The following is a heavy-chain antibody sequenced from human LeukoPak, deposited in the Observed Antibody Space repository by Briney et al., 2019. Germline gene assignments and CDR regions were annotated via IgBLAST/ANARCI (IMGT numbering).Heavy chain of an antibody. CDR2: ISYSGST. D-gene: IGHD4-17*01. Sequence: SETLSLTCTVSGGSISSYYWSWIRQHPGKGLEWIGYISYSGSTYYNPSLKSRVTISVDTSKNQFSLKLSSVTAADTAVYYCARGNYGDYSFDPWGQGTLVTVSS. V-gene: IGHV4-31*03. CDR3: ARGNYGDYSFDP. CDR1: GGSISSYY. J-gene: IGHJ5*02.